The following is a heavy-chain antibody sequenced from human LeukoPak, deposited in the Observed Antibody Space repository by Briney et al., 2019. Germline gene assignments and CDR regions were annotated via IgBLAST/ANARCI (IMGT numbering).Heavy chain of an antibody. CDR2: MNPNSGNT. J-gene: IGHJ5*02. CDR3: ARGRRDWFDP. CDR1: GGTFSSYA. V-gene: IGHV1-8*02. Sequence: ASVKVSCKASGGTFSSYAINWVRQATGQGLEWMGWMNPNSGNTGYAQKFQGRVTMTRNTSISTAYMELSSLRSEDTAVYYCARGRRDWFDPWGQGTLVTVSS.